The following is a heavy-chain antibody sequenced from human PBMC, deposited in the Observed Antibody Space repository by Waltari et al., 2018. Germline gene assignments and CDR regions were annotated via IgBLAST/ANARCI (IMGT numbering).Heavy chain of an antibody. CDR2: IKEDGSEK. Sequence: EVQLVESGGGLVQPGGSLRLSCSVSGFRFSNYWMSWVRQAPGKGLQWVANIKEDGSEKHYVDSVKGRFTISRDNVKNSLYLQMNSLTADDTAIYYCATVYRVMTHMYFDSWGQGTLVIVSS. D-gene: IGHD3-16*01. J-gene: IGHJ4*02. CDR3: ATVYRVMTHMYFDS. CDR1: GFRFSNYW. V-gene: IGHV3-7*01.